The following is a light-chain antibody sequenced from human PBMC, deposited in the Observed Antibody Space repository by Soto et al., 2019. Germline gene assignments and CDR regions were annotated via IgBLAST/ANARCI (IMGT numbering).Light chain of an antibody. V-gene: IGKV1-5*01. Sequence: DIQMTQSPSSLSASVGDTVAITCRASQSISSYLNWYQQKPGKAPKLLIYDASSLESGVQSRFSGSGSGTEFTLTIRSLQPDDFATYYCQQYNSYWTCGQGTKVDIK. J-gene: IGKJ1*01. CDR1: QSISSY. CDR3: QQYNSYWT. CDR2: DAS.